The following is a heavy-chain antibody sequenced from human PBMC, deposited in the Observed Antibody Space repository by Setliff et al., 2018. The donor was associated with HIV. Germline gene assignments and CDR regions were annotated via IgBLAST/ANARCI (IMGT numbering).Heavy chain of an antibody. CDR1: GGSFSGCY. Sequence: SETLSLTCAVYGGSFSGCYWSWIRQPPGKGLEWIGEINHSGSTNYNASLKSRVIILVDKSKNQFSLKIDSVTAADTAVYYCARRPLFGVVIASVAKMEFDYWGQGTLVTVSS. V-gene: IGHV4-34*01. CDR2: INHSGST. CDR3: ARRPLFGVVIASVAKMEFDY. D-gene: IGHD3-3*01. J-gene: IGHJ4*02.